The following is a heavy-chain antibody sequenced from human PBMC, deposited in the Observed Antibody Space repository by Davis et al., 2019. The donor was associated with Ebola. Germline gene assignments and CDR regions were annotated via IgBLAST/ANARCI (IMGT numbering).Heavy chain of an antibody. CDR3: ARRSSSSSVRRWFDS. D-gene: IGHD6-6*01. V-gene: IGHV5-51*01. Sequence: KVSCKGSGYRFTNYWIGWVRQMPGRGLEWMGIIYPGDSDTIYSPSFQGQVTFSADRSINTAYLQWSSLKASDTATYYCARRSSSSSVRRWFDSWGQGTLVTVSS. CDR2: IYPGDSDT. J-gene: IGHJ5*01. CDR1: GYRFTNYW.